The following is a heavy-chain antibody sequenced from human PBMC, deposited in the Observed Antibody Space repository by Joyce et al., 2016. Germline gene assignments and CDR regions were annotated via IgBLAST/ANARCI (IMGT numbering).Heavy chain of an antibody. CDR1: TFSCSYFA. Sequence: QVQLVESGGGLVQPGRSLRLSCSGSTFSCSYFAMHWVRQAPGEGLECVAFISSHGDIQHYADSVKGRFTISRDNSLNTLFLQMNRLRAEDTARYYCARIPGSAYYQPFDYWGQGTQVTVSS. J-gene: IGHJ4*02. D-gene: IGHD3-22*01. CDR3: ARIPGSAYYQPFDY. CDR2: ISSHGDIQ. V-gene: IGHV3-30-3*01.